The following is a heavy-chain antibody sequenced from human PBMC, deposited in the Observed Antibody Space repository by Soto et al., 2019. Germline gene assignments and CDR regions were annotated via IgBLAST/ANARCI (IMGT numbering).Heavy chain of an antibody. Sequence: QVQLVQSGAEVKKPGASVKVSCKASGYTFTSYAISWVRQAPGQGLEWMGWISAYNGNTNYAQKLQGRVTMTADTATCTACMELRSLRSDETAVYYCARSSGSSWMFYWFDPWGQGTLVTVSS. D-gene: IGHD6-13*01. CDR3: ARSSGSSWMFYWFDP. CDR1: GYTFTSYA. J-gene: IGHJ5*02. CDR2: ISAYNGNT. V-gene: IGHV1-18*01.